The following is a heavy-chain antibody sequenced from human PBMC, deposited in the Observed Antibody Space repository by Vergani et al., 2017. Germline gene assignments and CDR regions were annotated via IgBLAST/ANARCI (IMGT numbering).Heavy chain of an antibody. CDR3: ARSSWSEYYFDY. J-gene: IGHJ4*02. CDR1: GFSLSTRGVG. Sequence: QITLKESGPTLAKPTHTLTLTCTFSGFSLSTRGVGVAWIRQPPGKALEWLALIYWNDDKRYSPSLKSRLTITKDTAKNQVVLTMTHMDPVDTATYYSARSSWSEYYFDYWGQGTLVTVSS. V-gene: IGHV2-5*01. D-gene: IGHD6-13*01. CDR2: IYWNDDK.